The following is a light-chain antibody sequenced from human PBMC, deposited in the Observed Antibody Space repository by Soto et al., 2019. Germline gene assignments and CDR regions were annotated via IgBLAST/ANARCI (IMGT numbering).Light chain of an antibody. Sequence: EIVLTQYPGTLSLSTGERATLSCRASQSVSSSYLAWYQQKPGQAPRLLIYGASSRATGIPDRFSGSGSGTDFTLTISRLEPEDFAVYYCQQYGTSPLFTFGPGTRVDI. V-gene: IGKV3-20*01. J-gene: IGKJ3*01. CDR1: QSVSSSY. CDR2: GAS. CDR3: QQYGTSPLFT.